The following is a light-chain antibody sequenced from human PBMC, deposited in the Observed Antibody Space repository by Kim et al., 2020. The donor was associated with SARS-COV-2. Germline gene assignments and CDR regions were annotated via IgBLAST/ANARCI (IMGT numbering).Light chain of an antibody. V-gene: IGLV6-57*02. CDR3: QSFDSTNVV. CDR1: GGSIASNP. J-gene: IGLJ2*01. CDR2: EKD. Sequence: GETVNISCTGNGGSIASNPVQWYQQHPGNAATTVIDEKDRGLAGVPDRFSGYIDSSCNTASLTISGLKTEDEADYYCQSFDSTNVVFGGGTRLTVL.